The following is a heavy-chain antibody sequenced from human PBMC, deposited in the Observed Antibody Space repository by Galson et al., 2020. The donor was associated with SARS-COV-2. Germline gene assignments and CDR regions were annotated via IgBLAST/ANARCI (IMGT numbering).Heavy chain of an antibody. CDR2: IWYDGSNK. D-gene: IGHD3-3*01. J-gene: IGHJ6*03. CDR1: GFTFSSYG. V-gene: IGHV3-33*06. Sequence: GGSLRLSCAASGFTFSSYGMHWVRQAPGKGLEWVAVIWYDGSNKYYADSVKGRFTISRDNSKNTLYLQMNSLRAEDTAVYYCAKDPRPSYYDFWSGYYTPIGGGLDYYYYMDVWGKGTTVTVSS. CDR3: AKDPRPSYYDFWSGYYTPIGGGLDYYYYMDV.